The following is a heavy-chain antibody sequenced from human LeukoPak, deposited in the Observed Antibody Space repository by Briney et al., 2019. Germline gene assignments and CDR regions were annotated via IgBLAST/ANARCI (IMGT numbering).Heavy chain of an antibody. V-gene: IGHV3-33*01. CDR1: GFNFSSYG. D-gene: IGHD5-18*01. CDR3: ALELQGGYSYGFDY. CDR2: IWYDGSNK. J-gene: IGHJ4*02. Sequence: GRSLRLSCAASGFNFSSYGMHWVRQAPGKGLEWVAVIWYDGSNKYYADSVKGRFTISRDNSKNTLYLQMNSLRAEATAVYYCALELQGGYSYGFDYRGQGTLVTVST.